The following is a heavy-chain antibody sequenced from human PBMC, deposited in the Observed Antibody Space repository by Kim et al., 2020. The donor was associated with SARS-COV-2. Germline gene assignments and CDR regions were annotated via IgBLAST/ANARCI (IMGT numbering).Heavy chain of an antibody. V-gene: IGHV3-15*01. CDR3: TTALSLFFGNWFDP. CDR1: GFTFSNAW. D-gene: IGHD3-10*01. CDR2: IKSKTDGGTT. Sequence: GGSLRLSCAASGFTFSNAWMSWVRQAPGKGLEWVGRIKSKTDGGTTDYAAPVKGRFTISRDDSKNTLYLQMNSLKTEDTAVYYCTTALSLFFGNWFDPWGQGTLVTVSS. J-gene: IGHJ5*02.